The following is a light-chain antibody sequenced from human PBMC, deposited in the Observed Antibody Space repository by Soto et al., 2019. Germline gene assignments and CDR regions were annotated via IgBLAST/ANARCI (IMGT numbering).Light chain of an antibody. CDR3: QQYYDWPIT. J-gene: IGKJ5*01. CDR1: QSISSN. CDR2: GAS. V-gene: IGKV3-15*01. Sequence: EIVMTQSPATLSVSPGERATLSCWASQSISSNLAWYQQKAGQAPRLLIYGASTRATGIPARFSGSGSGTEFTLTISSLQSEDFAVYYCQQYYDWPITFGQGTRLEIK.